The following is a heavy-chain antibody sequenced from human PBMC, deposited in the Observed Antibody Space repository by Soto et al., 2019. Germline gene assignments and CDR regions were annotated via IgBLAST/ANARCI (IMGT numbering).Heavy chain of an antibody. CDR1: KKTVTGLA. Sequence: SSTVSSCDPKKTVTGLAIDGWRRAAGEGSAWMGRSAPEEGEPIYPQKFQGRVSMTEDPSTDTAYMELTSLRFEDTAVYFCAADCKIVVTIGAFDFWGQGTQVTVSS. V-gene: IGHV1-24*01. D-gene: IGHD1-26*01. CDR3: AADCKIVVTIGAFDF. CDR2: SAPEEGEP. J-gene: IGHJ4*02.